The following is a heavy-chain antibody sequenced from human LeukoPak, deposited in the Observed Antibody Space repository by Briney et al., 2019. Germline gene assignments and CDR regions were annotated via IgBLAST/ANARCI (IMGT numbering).Heavy chain of an antibody. CDR1: GGSTSSYY. J-gene: IGHJ4*02. D-gene: IGHD2-15*01. CDR3: AREFSSEYYFDY. V-gene: IGHV4-59*12. Sequence: SETLSLTCTVSGGSTSSYYWTWIRQPPGKGLEWIGYIYYSGSTNYNPSLKSRVTISLDTSKNQFSLKLNSVTAADTAVYYCAREFSSEYYFDYWGQGTLVTVSS. CDR2: IYYSGST.